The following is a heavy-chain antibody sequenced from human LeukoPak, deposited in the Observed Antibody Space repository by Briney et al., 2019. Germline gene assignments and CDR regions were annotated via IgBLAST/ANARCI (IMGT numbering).Heavy chain of an antibody. J-gene: IGHJ4*02. CDR3: AKVPVRIAAAGRFDY. V-gene: IGHV3-23*01. CDR1: GFTFSSYA. D-gene: IGHD6-13*01. CDR2: ISGSGGST. Sequence: GGSLRLSCAASGFTFSSYAMSWVRQAPGKGLEWVSAISGSGGSTYYADSVKGRFTISRDNSKNTLYLQMNSLRAEDTAVCYCAKVPVRIAAAGRFDYWGQGTLVTVSS.